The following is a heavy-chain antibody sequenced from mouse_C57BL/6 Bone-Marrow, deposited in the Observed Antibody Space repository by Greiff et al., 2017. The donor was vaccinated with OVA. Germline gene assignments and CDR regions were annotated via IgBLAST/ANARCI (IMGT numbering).Heavy chain of an antibody. CDR1: GYTFTSYW. CDR3: ARNYYGSSYVRAMDY. D-gene: IGHD1-1*01. Sequence: QVQLQQPGAELVKPGASVKLSCKASGYTFTSYWMHWVKQRPGQGLEWIGMIHPNSGSTNYNEKFKNKATLTVDKSSSTAYMQLSSLTSEDSAVYYCARNYYGSSYVRAMDYWGQGTSVTVSS. CDR2: IHPNSGST. V-gene: IGHV1-64*01. J-gene: IGHJ4*01.